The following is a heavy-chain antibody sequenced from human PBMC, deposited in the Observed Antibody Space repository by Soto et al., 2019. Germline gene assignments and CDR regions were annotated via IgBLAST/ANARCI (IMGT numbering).Heavy chain of an antibody. Sequence: QVQLQESGPGLVKPSETLSLTCTVSGGSISSYYWSWIRQPPGKGLEWIGYIYYSGSTNYNPSLKSRVTISVDTSKTQFSLELSSVTAADTAVYYCARGIVVVPAANDWYFDLWGRGTLVTVSS. J-gene: IGHJ2*01. CDR1: GGSISSYY. D-gene: IGHD2-2*01. V-gene: IGHV4-59*01. CDR3: ARGIVVVPAANDWYFDL. CDR2: IYYSGST.